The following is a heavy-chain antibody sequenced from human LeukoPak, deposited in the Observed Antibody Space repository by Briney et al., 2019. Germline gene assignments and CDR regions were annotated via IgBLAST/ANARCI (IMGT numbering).Heavy chain of an antibody. CDR1: GFTFSSYG. J-gene: IGHJ4*02. D-gene: IGHD1-26*01. V-gene: IGHV3-30*18. CDR2: ISYDGSNK. CDR3: AKDGDQYSGSYYYFDY. Sequence: GRSLRLSCAASGFTFSSYGMHWVRQAPGKGLEWVAVISYDGSNKYYADSVKGRFTISRDNSKNTLYLQMNSLRAEGTAVYYCAKDGDQYSGSYYYFDYWGQGTLVTVSS.